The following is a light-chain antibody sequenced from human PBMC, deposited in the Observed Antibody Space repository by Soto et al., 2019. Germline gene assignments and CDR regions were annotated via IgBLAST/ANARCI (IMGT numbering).Light chain of an antibody. CDR1: SGHRTYA. CDR2: VNNDGSH. J-gene: IGLJ3*02. V-gene: IGLV4-69*01. CDR3: QSWGTGMV. Sequence: QLVLTQSPSASASLGASVKLTCTLNSGHRTYAIAWHQQQPDRGPRYLMKVNNDGSHIKGDGIPDRFSGSSSGAERYLTISSLQSEDEADYYCQSWGTGMVFGGGTKLTVL.